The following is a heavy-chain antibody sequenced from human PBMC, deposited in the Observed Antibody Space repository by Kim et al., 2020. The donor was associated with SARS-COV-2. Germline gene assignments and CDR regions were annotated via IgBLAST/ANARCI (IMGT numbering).Heavy chain of an antibody. J-gene: IGHJ4*01. CDR1: GFAFSDYY. CDR3: ARERRVVVVTTIDYLDY. CDR2: ISGSGSTI. D-gene: IGHD2-21*02. Sequence: GGSLRLSCAASGFAFSDYYMTWIRQAPGKGLEWISYISGSGSTIYYADSVKGRFTISRDNANNSVYRQMNSLRAEDTAVYYCARERRVVVVTTIDYLDY. V-gene: IGHV3-11*01.